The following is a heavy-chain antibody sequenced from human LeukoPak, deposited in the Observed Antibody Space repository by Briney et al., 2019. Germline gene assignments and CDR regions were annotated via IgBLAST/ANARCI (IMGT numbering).Heavy chain of an antibody. CDR2: MYYSGST. J-gene: IGHJ3*02. CDR3: ARDKIVRAAHDAFDI. CDR1: GGSISNSTYY. D-gene: IGHD3-10*01. V-gene: IGHV4-39*07. Sequence: SETLSLTCTVSGGSISNSTYYWGWIRQPPGKGLEWIGSMYYSGSTHYNPSLKSRVSISGDTSKKQLSLKLSSVTAADTAVYFCARDKIVRAAHDAFDIWGQGTMVTVSS.